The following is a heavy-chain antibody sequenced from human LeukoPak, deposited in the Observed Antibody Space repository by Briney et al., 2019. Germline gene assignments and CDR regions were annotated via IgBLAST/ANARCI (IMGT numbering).Heavy chain of an antibody. CDR3: ARGRLLWFGELFPYY. CDR1: GGSFSGYY. Sequence: PSETLSLTCAVYGGSFSGYYWSWIRQPPGKGLEWIGEINHSGSTNYNPSLKSRVTISVDTSKNQFSLKLSSVTAADTAVYYCARGRLLWFGELFPYYWGQGTLVTVSS. D-gene: IGHD3-10*01. CDR2: INHSGST. V-gene: IGHV4-34*01. J-gene: IGHJ4*02.